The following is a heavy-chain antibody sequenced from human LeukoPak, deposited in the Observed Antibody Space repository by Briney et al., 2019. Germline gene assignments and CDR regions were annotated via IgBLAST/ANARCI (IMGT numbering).Heavy chain of an antibody. J-gene: IGHJ4*02. Sequence: GGTLRLSCEASGFIFSHYGMNWVRQAPGKGLEWVSGIRSSGDITYYADSVRGRLTISRHNSKNTVYLQMNSLRAEDTAVYYCTKDDRWIQFNDWGQGTLVTVSS. CDR1: GFIFSHYG. CDR3: TKDDRWIQFND. D-gene: IGHD5-24*01. CDR2: IRSSGDIT. V-gene: IGHV3-23*01.